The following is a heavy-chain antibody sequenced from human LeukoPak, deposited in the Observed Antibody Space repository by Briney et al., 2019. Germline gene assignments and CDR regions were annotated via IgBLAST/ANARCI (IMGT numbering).Heavy chain of an antibody. CDR3: ARHRYCGGDCYSPDAFDI. V-gene: IGHV4-59*08. J-gene: IGHJ3*02. CDR2: IYFTGST. Sequence: PSETLSLTCTVSGGSISSYYWSWIRQPPGKGLEWIGYIYFTGSTNYNPSLKSRLTISVDTSKNQFSLKLSSVTAADTAVYYCARHRYCGGDCYSPDAFDIWGQGTMVTVSA. D-gene: IGHD2-21*02. CDR1: GGSISSYY.